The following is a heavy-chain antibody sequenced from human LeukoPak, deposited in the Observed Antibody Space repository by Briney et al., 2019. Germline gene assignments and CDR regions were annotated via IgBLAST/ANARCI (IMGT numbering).Heavy chain of an antibody. CDR1: GFTFDDYA. CDR2: ISWNSGSI. Sequence: GGSLRLSCAASGFTFDDYAMHWVRQAPGKGLEWVSGISWNSGSIGYADSVEGRFTISRDNAKNSLYLQMNSLRAEGTAVYYCAKDWSSSWYYWGQGTLVTVSS. J-gene: IGHJ4*02. V-gene: IGHV3-9*01. D-gene: IGHD6-13*01. CDR3: AKDWSSSWYY.